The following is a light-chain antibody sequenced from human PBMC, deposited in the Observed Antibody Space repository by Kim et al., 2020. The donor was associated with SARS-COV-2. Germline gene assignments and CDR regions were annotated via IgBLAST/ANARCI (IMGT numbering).Light chain of an antibody. CDR3: NSRESSANHWM. J-gene: IGLJ3*02. Sequence: ALGQTVRIPCQGGSLRSYYASWYQQKPGQAPVLVFYGKNNRPSGIPDRFSGSYSGNTASLTITAAQAEDEADYYCNSRESSANHWMFGGGTKLTVL. V-gene: IGLV3-19*01. CDR2: GKN. CDR1: SLRSYY.